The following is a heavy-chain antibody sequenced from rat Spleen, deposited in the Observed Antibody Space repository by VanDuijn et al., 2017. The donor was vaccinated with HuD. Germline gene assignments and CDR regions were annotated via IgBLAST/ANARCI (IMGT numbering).Heavy chain of an antibody. CDR1: GFSLISHS. J-gene: IGHJ2*01. CDR2: MRYNGDT. CDR3: TIHPRY. D-gene: IGHD3-1*01. V-gene: IGHV2-63*01. Sequence: QVQLKESGPGLVQPSQTLSLICTVSGFSLISHSVHWVRQPPGKGLEWMGRMRYNGDTSYNSALKSRLSVSRDTSKNQVFLKMNSLQTDDTGTYYCTIHPRYWGQGVMVTVSS.